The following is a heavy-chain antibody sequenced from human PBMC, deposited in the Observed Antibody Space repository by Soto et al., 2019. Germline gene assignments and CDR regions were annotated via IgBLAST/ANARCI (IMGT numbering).Heavy chain of an antibody. J-gene: IGHJ1*01. V-gene: IGHV1-46*01. Sequence: ASVKVSCKASGYIFTAYSMHWVRQAPGQGLEWMGVVNPSGGSTNYAQKFQGRITMTRDTSTSTVFMDLSSLTSEDTAVYYCAREENCSDGVCYSEYFQRWGQGTLVTVSS. CDR3: AREENCSDGVCYSEYFQR. CDR1: GYIFTAYS. CDR2: VNPSGGST. D-gene: IGHD2-15*01.